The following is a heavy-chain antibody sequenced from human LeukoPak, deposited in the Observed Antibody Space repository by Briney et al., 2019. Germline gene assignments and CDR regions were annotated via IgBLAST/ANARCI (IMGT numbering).Heavy chain of an antibody. CDR3: ARAAWDTAMVTFDY. J-gene: IGHJ4*02. D-gene: IGHD5-18*01. Sequence: ASVKVSCKASGYTFTSYYMHWVRQAPGQGLEWMGIINPSGGSTSYAQKFQGRVTMTRDTPISTAYMELSRLRSDDTAVYYCARAAWDTAMVTFDYWGQGTLVTVSS. V-gene: IGHV1-46*01. CDR2: INPSGGST. CDR1: GYTFTSYY.